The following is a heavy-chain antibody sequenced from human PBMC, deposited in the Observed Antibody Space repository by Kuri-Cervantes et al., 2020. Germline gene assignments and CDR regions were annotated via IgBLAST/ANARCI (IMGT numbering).Heavy chain of an antibody. J-gene: IGHJ4*02. CDR1: GRSFNTYY. CDR3: ARPRGQLVLQFFDY. D-gene: IGHD6-6*01. Sequence: SETLSLTCAVYGRSFNTYYWSWIRQSPGRGLEWIGEINHSGSTNYNPSLKSRVTISVDTSKKQFSLKLTSVTAADTAVYYCARPRGQLVLQFFDYWGQGTLVTVSS. V-gene: IGHV4-34*01. CDR2: INHSGST.